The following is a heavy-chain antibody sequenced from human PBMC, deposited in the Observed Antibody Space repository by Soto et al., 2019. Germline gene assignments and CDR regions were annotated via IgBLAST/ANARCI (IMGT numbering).Heavy chain of an antibody. CDR2: IYPGDSDT. Sequence: GESLKISCKGSGYTFSSYWIGWVRQMPGKGLEWMGIIYPGDSDTRYSPSFQGQVSISADKSTNTAYLQWSSLKASDTAIYYCARPRFTGWLQSHDAFDIWGQGTMVTVSS. D-gene: IGHD5-18*01. CDR1: GYTFSSYW. CDR3: ARPRFTGWLQSHDAFDI. V-gene: IGHV5-51*01. J-gene: IGHJ3*02.